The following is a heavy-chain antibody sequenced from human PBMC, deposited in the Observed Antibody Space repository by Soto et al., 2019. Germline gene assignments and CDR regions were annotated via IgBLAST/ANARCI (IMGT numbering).Heavy chain of an antibody. J-gene: IGHJ2*01. CDR3: ARDSASYSSSSGSYWYFDL. V-gene: IGHV3-48*02. CDR2: ISSGSATI. CDR1: AFIFSSYS. Sequence: EVQLVESVGGLVQPGGSLRLSCATSAFIFSSYSMNWVRQAPGKGLEWVSYISSGSATIYYADSVKGRFTISRDNAKNSLYLQMNSLRDEDTAVYYCARDSASYSSSSGSYWYFDLWGRGTLVTVSS. D-gene: IGHD6-6*01.